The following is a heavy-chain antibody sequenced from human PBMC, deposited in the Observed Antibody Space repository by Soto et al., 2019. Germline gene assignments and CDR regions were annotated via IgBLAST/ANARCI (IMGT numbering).Heavy chain of an antibody. CDR3: ARIVVGYYYGMDV. Sequence: GGSLRLSCAASGFTFSSYGMHWVRQAPGKGLEWVAVIWYDGSNKYYADSVKGRFTTSRDNSKNTLYLQMNSLRAEDTAVYYCARIVVGYYYGMDVWGQGTTVTVSS. D-gene: IGHD2-15*01. J-gene: IGHJ6*02. V-gene: IGHV3-33*01. CDR1: GFTFSSYG. CDR2: IWYDGSNK.